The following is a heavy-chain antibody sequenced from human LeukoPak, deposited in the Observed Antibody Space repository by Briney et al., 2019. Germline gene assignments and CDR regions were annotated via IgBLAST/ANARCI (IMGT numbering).Heavy chain of an antibody. Sequence: GGSLRLSCEGSGFTFSAYNMNWVRQAPGKGLESISYISSSSATIFYADSVKGRFTISRDNAKNTLYLQMNSLRAEDTAVYYCARVIVGATGFDYWGQGTLVTVSS. CDR2: ISSSSATI. V-gene: IGHV3-48*04. CDR1: GFTFSAYN. D-gene: IGHD1-26*01. CDR3: ARVIVGATGFDY. J-gene: IGHJ4*02.